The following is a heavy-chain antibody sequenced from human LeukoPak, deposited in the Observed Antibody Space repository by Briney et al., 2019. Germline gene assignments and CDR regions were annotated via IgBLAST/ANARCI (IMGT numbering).Heavy chain of an antibody. Sequence: PGGSLRLSCAASGFTFSSYWMPWVRQAPGKGLVWVSCIKSDGSSTTYADSVKGRFTISRDNAKNTLHLQMNSLRAEDTAVYYCARDSSSWYYDYWGQGTLVTVSS. CDR2: IKSDGSST. D-gene: IGHD6-13*01. CDR3: ARDSSSWYYDY. J-gene: IGHJ4*02. V-gene: IGHV3-74*03. CDR1: GFTFSSYW.